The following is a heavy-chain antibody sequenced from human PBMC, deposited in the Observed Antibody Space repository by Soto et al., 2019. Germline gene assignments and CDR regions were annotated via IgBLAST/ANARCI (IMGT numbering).Heavy chain of an antibody. CDR3: AKDRVFYGDYAAFDI. V-gene: IGHV3-23*01. D-gene: IGHD4-17*01. CDR1: GFTFSSYA. Sequence: EVQLLESGGGLVQPGGSLRLSCAASGFTFSSYAMSWVRQAPGKGLEWVSAISGSGGRTYYADSVKGRFTISRDNSKNTLYLQMNSLRSEDTAVYYCAKDRVFYGDYAAFDIWGQGTMVTVSS. CDR2: ISGSGGRT. J-gene: IGHJ3*02.